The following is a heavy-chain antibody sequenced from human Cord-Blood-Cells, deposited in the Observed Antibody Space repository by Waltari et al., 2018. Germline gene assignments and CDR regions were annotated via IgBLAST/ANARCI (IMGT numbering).Heavy chain of an antibody. CDR3: ARDLYSSSWYFDY. Sequence: LVQSGAEVKKSGASVKVSCKASGYTFTSYAMHWVRQAPGQRLEWMGWINAGNGNTKYSQKFQGRVTITRDTSASTAYMELSSLRSEDTAVYFCARDLYSSSWYFDYWGQGTLVTVSS. J-gene: IGHJ4*02. CDR2: INAGNGNT. CDR1: GYTFTSYA. V-gene: IGHV1-3*01. D-gene: IGHD6-13*01.